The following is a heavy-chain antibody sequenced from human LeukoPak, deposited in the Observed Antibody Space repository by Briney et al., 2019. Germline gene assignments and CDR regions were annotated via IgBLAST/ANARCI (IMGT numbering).Heavy chain of an antibody. CDR2: IDWNSGSI. CDR3: VQGRGPYYYYYGMDV. D-gene: IGHD5-24*01. V-gene: IGHV3-9*01. Sequence: PGRSLRLSCASSGFTFDDYAMYWVRQAPEKGLEWVSAIDWNSGSIDYADSVKGRFAIPRDNAKNSLWLQMNSLRAEDTALYYCVQGRGPYYYYYGMDVWGQGTTVTVSS. CDR1: GFTFDDYA. J-gene: IGHJ6*02.